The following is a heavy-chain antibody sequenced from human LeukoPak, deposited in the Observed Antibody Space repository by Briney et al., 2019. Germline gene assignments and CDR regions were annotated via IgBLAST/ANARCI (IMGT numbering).Heavy chain of an antibody. J-gene: IGHJ4*02. CDR2: MNPNSGNT. V-gene: IGHV1-8*01. D-gene: IGHD2-2*01. CDR1: GYTFTSYD. Sequence: ASVKVSCKASGYTFTSYDIDWVRQATGQGLEWMGWMNPNSGNTGYAQKFQGRVTMTRNTSISTTYMELSSLRSEDTAVYYCARDAGCSSTSCNGGFDYWGQGTLVTVSS. CDR3: ARDAGCSSTSCNGGFDY.